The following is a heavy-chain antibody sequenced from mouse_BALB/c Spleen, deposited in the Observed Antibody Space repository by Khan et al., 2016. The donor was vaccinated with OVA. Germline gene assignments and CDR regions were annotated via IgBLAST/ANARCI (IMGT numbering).Heavy chain of an antibody. CDR3: ARGYWYFDV. Sequence: QIQLVQSGPELKKPGETVKISCKASGYTFTNYGMNWVKQPPGKGLKWMGWINTYTGEPTYVDDFKGRFAFSLETSASTAYLQINNLKNEDTATYFCARGYWYFDVWGAGTKVTVSS. CDR2: INTYTGEP. V-gene: IGHV9-3-1*01. CDR1: GYTFTNYG. D-gene: IGHD2-2*01. J-gene: IGHJ1*01.